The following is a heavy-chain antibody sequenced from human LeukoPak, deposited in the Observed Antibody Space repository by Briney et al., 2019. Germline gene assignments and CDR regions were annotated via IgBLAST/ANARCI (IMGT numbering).Heavy chain of an antibody. Sequence: PGGSLRLSCAASGFTFSNAWMSWVRQAPGKGLEWVGRIKSKTDGGTTDYAAPVKGRFTISRDDSKNTLYLQMNSLKTEDTAVYYCTTLKDIAVVVAATPDYYYYMDVWGKGTTVTVSS. V-gene: IGHV3-15*01. CDR1: GFTFSNAW. J-gene: IGHJ6*03. CDR2: IKSKTDGGTT. CDR3: TTLKDIAVVVAATPDYYYYMDV. D-gene: IGHD2-15*01.